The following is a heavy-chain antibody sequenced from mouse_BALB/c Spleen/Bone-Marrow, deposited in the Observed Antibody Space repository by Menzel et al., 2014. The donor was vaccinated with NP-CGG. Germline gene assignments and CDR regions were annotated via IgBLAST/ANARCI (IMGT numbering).Heavy chain of an antibody. CDR3: GRQGYYGYFAY. D-gene: IGHD1-2*01. CDR1: GFDFSRYW. CDR2: INPDSSTI. V-gene: IGHV4-1*02. J-gene: IGHJ3*01. Sequence: EVQLVESGGGLVQPGGSLKLSCAASGFDFSRYWMSWVRQAPGKGLEWIGEINPDSSTINYTPSLRDKSIISRDNAKNTLYLQMSKVRSEDTALYYCGRQGYYGYFAYWGQGTLVTVSA.